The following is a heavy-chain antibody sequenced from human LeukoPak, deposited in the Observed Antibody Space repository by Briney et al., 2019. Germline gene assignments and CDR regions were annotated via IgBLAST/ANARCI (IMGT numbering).Heavy chain of an antibody. CDR2: IDPSDSYT. CDR1: GYTFTNYW. CDR3: ARVGHYGSGSYYTTGFDY. Sequence: PGESLKISCKGSGYTFTNYWIIWVRQMPGKGLEWMGRIDPSDSYTNYRPSFQGHVTISADKSISTAYLQWSSLKASDTAMYYCARVGHYGSGSYYTTGFDYWGQGTLVTVSS. D-gene: IGHD3-10*01. V-gene: IGHV5-10-1*01. J-gene: IGHJ4*02.